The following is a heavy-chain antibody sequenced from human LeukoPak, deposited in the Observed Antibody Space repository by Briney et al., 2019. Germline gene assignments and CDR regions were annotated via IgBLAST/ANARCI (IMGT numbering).Heavy chain of an antibody. CDR1: GFTFSSYA. D-gene: IGHD4-17*01. J-gene: IGHJ3*02. Sequence: GGSLRLSCAASGFTFSSYAMSWVRQDPGKGLEWVSAISGSGGSTYYADSVKGRFTISRDNSKNTLYLQMNGLRAEDTAVYYCAKGRGLRGVSYAFDIWGQGTMVTVSS. CDR3: AKGRGLRGVSYAFDI. CDR2: ISGSGGST. V-gene: IGHV3-23*01.